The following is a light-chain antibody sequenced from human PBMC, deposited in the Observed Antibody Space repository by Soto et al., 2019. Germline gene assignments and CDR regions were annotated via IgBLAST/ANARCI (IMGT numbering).Light chain of an antibody. CDR1: QGISSW. V-gene: IGKV1-12*01. CDR3: HQAKTYPFA. Sequence: DIQMTQSPSIVFASVGDRVTITCRASQGISSWVAWYQQKPGKVPKLLIYAASNLQSGVPSRFRGSGSGTDFSLTISSLQPEDFSTYYCHQAKTYPFAFDPGTKVDIK. CDR2: AAS. J-gene: IGKJ3*01.